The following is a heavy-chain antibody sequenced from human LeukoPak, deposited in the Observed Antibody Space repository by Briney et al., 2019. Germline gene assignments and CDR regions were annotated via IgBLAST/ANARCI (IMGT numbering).Heavy chain of an antibody. CDR1: GFTSSSYA. V-gene: IGHV3-23*01. J-gene: IGHJ4*02. CDR2: TSGSGVNS. Sequence: GGSLRLSCAASGFTSSSYAMHWVRQAPGKGLEWVAATSGSGVNSYYADSVRGRFTISRDNSQNTLYLQMDSLRAEDTTLYYCAKQYSGYDIDYWGQGTLVTVSS. CDR3: AKQYSGYDIDY. D-gene: IGHD5-12*01.